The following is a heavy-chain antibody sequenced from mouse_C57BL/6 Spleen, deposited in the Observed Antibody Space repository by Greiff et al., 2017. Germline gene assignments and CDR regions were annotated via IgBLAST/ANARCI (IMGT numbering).Heavy chain of an antibody. CDR2: INPNNGGT. V-gene: IGHV1-22*01. CDR1: GYTFTDYN. J-gene: IGHJ2*01. Sequence: EVQLQQSGPELVKPGASVKMSCKASGYTFTDYNMHWVKQSHGKSLEWIGYINPNNGGTSYNQKFKGKATLTVNKSSSTAYMELRSLTSEDSAVYYCARSEPRGSYFDYWGQGTTLTVSS. CDR3: ARSEPRGSYFDY.